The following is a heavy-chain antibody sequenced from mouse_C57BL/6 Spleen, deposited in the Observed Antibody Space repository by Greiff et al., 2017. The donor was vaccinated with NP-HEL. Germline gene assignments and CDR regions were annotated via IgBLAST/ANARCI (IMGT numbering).Heavy chain of an antibody. CDR3: ARYGSRGNYFDY. CDR2: IDPSDSET. D-gene: IGHD1-1*01. V-gene: IGHV1-52*01. J-gene: IGHJ2*01. CDR1: GYTFTSYW. Sequence: VQLQQPGAELVRPGSSVKLSCKASGYTFTSYWMHWVKQRPIQGLEWIGNIDPSDSETHYNQKFKDKATLTVDKSSSTAYMQLSSLTSEDSAVYYCARYGSRGNYFDYWGQGTTLTVSS.